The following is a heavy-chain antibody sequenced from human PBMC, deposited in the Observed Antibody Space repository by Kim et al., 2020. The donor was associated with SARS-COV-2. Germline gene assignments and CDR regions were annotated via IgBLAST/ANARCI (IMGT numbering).Heavy chain of an antibody. CDR3: AKLSPLGFGGPNAYFDY. D-gene: IGHD3-10*01. J-gene: IGHJ4*02. V-gene: IGHV3-23*01. Sequence: VKGRFTISRDNAKNALYLQMNSLRAEDTAIYYCAKLSPLGFGGPNAYFDYWGQGTLVTVSS.